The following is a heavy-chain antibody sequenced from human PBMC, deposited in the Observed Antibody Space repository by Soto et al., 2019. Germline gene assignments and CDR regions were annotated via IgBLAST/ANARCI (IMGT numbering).Heavy chain of an antibody. CDR1: GYTFTSYA. V-gene: IGHV1-3*01. Sequence: ASVKVSCKASGYTFTSYAMHWVRQAPGQRLEWMGWINAGNGNTKYSQKFQGRVTITRDTSASTAYMELSSLRSEDTAVYYCARAELELTWFDYWGQGTLVTVSS. D-gene: IGHD1-7*01. CDR3: ARAELELTWFDY. J-gene: IGHJ4*02. CDR2: INAGNGNT.